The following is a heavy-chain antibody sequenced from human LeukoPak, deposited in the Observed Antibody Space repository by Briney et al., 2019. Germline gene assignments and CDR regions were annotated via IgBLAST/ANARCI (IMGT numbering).Heavy chain of an antibody. J-gene: IGHJ4*02. CDR2: INTNTGNP. Sequence: WMGSINTNTGNPTYAQGFTGRFVFSLDTSVSTAYLQISSLKAEDTAVYYCARDQYSSSFDYWGQGTLVTVSS. D-gene: IGHD6-13*01. V-gene: IGHV7-4-1*02. CDR3: ARDQYSSSFDY.